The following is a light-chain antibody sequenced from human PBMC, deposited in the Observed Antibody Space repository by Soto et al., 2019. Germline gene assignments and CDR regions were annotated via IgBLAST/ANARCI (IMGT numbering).Light chain of an antibody. CDR3: QQLNSYPIT. V-gene: IGKV1-5*01. CDR2: AAS. CDR1: QSISSW. Sequence: DIQMTQSPSTLSASVGDRVTITCRASQSISSWLAWYQQKPGIAPKRLIYAASSLQSGVPSRFSGSGSGTDFTLTISSLQPEDFATYYCQQLNSYPITFGQGTRLE. J-gene: IGKJ5*01.